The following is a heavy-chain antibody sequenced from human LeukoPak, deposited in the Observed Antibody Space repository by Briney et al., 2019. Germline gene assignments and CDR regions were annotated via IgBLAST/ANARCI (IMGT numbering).Heavy chain of an antibody. D-gene: IGHD1-26*01. Sequence: GGSLRLSCAASGFTFSSYGMHWVRQAPGKGLEWVAVIWYDGSNKYYADSVKGRFTISRDNSKNTLYLQMNSLRAEDTAVYYCARGFDGGATIFDAFDIWGQGTMVTVSS. CDR1: GFTFSSYG. V-gene: IGHV3-33*01. CDR2: IWYDGSNK. J-gene: IGHJ3*02. CDR3: ARGFDGGATIFDAFDI.